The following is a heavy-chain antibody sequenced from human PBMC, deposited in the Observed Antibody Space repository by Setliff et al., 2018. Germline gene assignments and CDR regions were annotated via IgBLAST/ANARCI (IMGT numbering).Heavy chain of an antibody. Sequence: KVSCKASGGTFSIYTISWVRQAPGQGLEWMGRIIPIFGTANYAQKFQGRVTITADKSTSTAYMKLSSLRSEDTAVYYCAISTIFGVVSPTPDAFDIWGQGTMVTVSS. CDR1: GGTFSIYT. CDR3: AISTIFGVVSPTPDAFDI. D-gene: IGHD3-3*01. CDR2: IIPIFGTA. V-gene: IGHV1-69*08. J-gene: IGHJ3*02.